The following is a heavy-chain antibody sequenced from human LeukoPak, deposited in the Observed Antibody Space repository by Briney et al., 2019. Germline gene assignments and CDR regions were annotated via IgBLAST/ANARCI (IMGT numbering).Heavy chain of an antibody. CDR2: IYYSGST. D-gene: IGHD6-6*01. J-gene: IGHJ4*02. CDR3: ARHRSSSSFDY. V-gene: IGHV4-59*08. CDR1: GGSISTYY. Sequence: SETLSLTCTVSGGSISTYYWSWIRQSPGKGLEWIGDIYYSGSTNYNPSLKSRVTISIDTSKNQFSLRLSSVTAADTAVYYSARHRSSSSFDYWGQGILVTVYS.